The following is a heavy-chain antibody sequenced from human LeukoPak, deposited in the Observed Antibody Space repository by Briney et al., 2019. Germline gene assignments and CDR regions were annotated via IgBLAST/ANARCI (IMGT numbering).Heavy chain of an antibody. CDR3: ARDRTTWGRMGY. J-gene: IGHJ4*02. CDR1: GFTFSTYT. V-gene: IGHV4-34*01. Sequence: GSLRLSCAASGFTFSTYTMNWVRQPPGKGLEWIGEINHSGSTNYNPSLKSRVTISIDTSKNHFSLKLSSVTAADTAIYYCARDRTTWGRMGYWGQGTLVTVSS. CDR2: INHSGST. D-gene: IGHD1-14*01.